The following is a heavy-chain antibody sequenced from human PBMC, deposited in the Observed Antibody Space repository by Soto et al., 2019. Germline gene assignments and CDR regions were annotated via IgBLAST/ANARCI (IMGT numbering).Heavy chain of an antibody. CDR3: ARDVRPYYFYY. D-gene: IGHD3-10*02. J-gene: IGHJ4*02. CDR1: GFTFSSYS. CDR2: ISSSSSTI. V-gene: IGHV3-48*01. Sequence: EVQLVESGGGWVQPGGSLRLSCAASGFTFSSYSMHWVRQAPGKGLEWVSYISSSSSTIYYADSVKGRFTISRDNAKNSLYLQMNSLRAEDTAVYYCARDVRPYYFYYWGQGTLVTVSS.